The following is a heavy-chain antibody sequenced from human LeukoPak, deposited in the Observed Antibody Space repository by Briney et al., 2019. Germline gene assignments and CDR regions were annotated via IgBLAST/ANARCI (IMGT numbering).Heavy chain of an antibody. V-gene: IGHV3-53*01. CDR3: ARERGRWLQKFDY. J-gene: IGHJ4*02. CDR2: IYSGGST. D-gene: IGHD5-24*01. CDR1: GFTVSSNY. Sequence: LPGGSLRPSCAASGFTVSSNYMSWVRQAPGKGLEWVSIIYSGGSTYYADSVKGRFTISRDNSKNTLYLQMNSLRAEDTAVYYCARERGRWLQKFDYWGQGTLVTVSS.